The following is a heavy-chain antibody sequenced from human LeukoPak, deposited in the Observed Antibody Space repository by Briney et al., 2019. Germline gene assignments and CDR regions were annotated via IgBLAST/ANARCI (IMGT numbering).Heavy chain of an antibody. CDR3: AKGGYCSVGTCYIRGFDP. CDR1: GGTFSNYA. Sequence: GASVKVSCKASGGTFSNYAISWMRQAPGQGPEWMGGIIPSFGTANYAQKFEGRVNITADEPTNIAYMELRSLRSEDAAVYYCAKGGYCSVGTCYIRGFDPWGQGTLVTVSS. D-gene: IGHD2-15*01. CDR2: IIPSFGTA. V-gene: IGHV1-69*01. J-gene: IGHJ5*02.